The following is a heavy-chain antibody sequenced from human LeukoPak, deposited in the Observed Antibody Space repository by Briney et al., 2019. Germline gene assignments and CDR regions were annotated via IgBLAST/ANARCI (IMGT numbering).Heavy chain of an antibody. CDR1: GFTFSSYG. V-gene: IGHV3-30*18. CDR3: AKEDVSGWYGVDY. Sequence: GGSLRLSCAASGFTFSSYGMHWVRQARGKGLEWVAVISYDGSNKYYADSVKGRFTISRDNSKNTLYLQMNSLRAEDTAVYYCAKEDVSGWYGVDYWSQGTLVTVSS. J-gene: IGHJ4*02. D-gene: IGHD6-19*01. CDR2: ISYDGSNK.